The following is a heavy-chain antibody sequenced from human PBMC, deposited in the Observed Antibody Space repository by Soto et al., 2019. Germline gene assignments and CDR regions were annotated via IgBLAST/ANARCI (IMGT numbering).Heavy chain of an antibody. CDR3: ATSNDPCRGCYS. V-gene: IGHV4-59*02. CDR1: GVSVSSGY. CDR2: ISHSGPR. D-gene: IGHD6-19*01. Sequence: QVQLQESGPGLVKPSETLSLTCIVSGVSVSSGYCTWIRQSPGKELEWIGYISHSGPRHYRASLQSRLTMSIETSKNQFSLNLTSVTAADTAIYYCATSNDPCRGCYSWGQGTLVTVSS. J-gene: IGHJ5*02.